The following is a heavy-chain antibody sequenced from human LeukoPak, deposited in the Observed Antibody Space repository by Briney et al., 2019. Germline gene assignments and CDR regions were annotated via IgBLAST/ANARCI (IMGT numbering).Heavy chain of an antibody. CDR3: ARDRDYGSGSYDY. D-gene: IGHD3-10*01. J-gene: IGHJ4*02. V-gene: IGHV4-61*10. CDR1: GGSISTYNYY. CDR2: IYGTGRS. Sequence: SETLSLTCTVSGGSISTYNYYWSWIRQPAGKRLEWIGRIYGTGRSNYTPSLKSRVTMSVDTSKNQFSLKLSSVTAADTAVYYCARDRDYGSGSYDYWGQGSLVTVSS.